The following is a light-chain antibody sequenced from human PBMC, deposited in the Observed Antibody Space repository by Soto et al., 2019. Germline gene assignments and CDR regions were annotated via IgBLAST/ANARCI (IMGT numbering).Light chain of an antibody. CDR3: SSYAGSNTV. Sequence: QSVLTQPPSASRSPGQSVTISCTGTSSDVGGYNYVSWYQQHPGKAPKLMIYEVSKRPSGVPDRFSGSKSGNTASLTVSGLQAEDEADYYCSSYAGSNTVFGGGTQLTVL. V-gene: IGLV2-8*02. J-gene: IGLJ2*01. CDR1: SSDVGGYNY. CDR2: EVS.